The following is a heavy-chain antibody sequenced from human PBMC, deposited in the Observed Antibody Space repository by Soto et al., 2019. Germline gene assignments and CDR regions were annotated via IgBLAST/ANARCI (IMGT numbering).Heavy chain of an antibody. D-gene: IGHD3-3*01. CDR1: GGSFSGYY. V-gene: IGHV4-34*01. CDR3: ARGRDYDFRRNWFDP. Sequence: QVQLQQWGAGLLKPSETLSLTCAVYGGSFSGYYWSWIRQPPGKGLEWFGEINHSGSTNYNPSLKSRVTISVDTSKNQFSLKLSSVTAADTAVYYCARGRDYDFRRNWFDPWGQGTLVTVSS. CDR2: INHSGST. J-gene: IGHJ5*02.